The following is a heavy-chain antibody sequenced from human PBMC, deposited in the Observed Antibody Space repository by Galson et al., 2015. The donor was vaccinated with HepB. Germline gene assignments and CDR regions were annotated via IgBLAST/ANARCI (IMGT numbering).Heavy chain of an antibody. CDR3: ARVDSTGWYYGDY. D-gene: IGHD6-19*01. J-gene: IGHJ4*02. Sequence: SLRLSCAASGFTVSSNYMSWVRQAPGKGLEWVSIIYSGGSTYYADSVKGRFTISRDNSKNTLYLQMNSLRAEDTAMYYCARVDSTGWYYGDYWGQGTLVTVSS. V-gene: IGHV3-53*01. CDR2: IYSGGST. CDR1: GFTVSSNY.